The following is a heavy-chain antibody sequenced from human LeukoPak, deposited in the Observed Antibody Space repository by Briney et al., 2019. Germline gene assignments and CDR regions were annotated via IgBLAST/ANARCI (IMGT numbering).Heavy chain of an antibody. D-gene: IGHD2-15*01. Sequence: GGSLRLSCAASGFTLSNYAMTWVRQAPGKGLEWVSSISGGGGSTYYADSVKGRFTISGDNSKNTLYLQMNSLRVDDTPVYYCAKGTDCSGGSCYSFDCWGQGTLVTVSS. CDR1: GFTLSNYA. J-gene: IGHJ4*02. CDR2: ISGGGGST. V-gene: IGHV3-23*01. CDR3: AKGTDCSGGSCYSFDC.